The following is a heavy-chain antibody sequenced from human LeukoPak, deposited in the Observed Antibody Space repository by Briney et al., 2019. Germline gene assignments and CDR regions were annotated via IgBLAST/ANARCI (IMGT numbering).Heavy chain of an antibody. V-gene: IGHV3-7*01. D-gene: IGHD3-22*01. Sequence: GGSLRLSCAASGFTSSNYWMSWVRQTPGKGLEWVANIKHDGSEKYYVDSVKGRFTISRDNAKNSLYLQMNSLRAEDTAVYYCARGYYYDSSGYYTDNWGQGTLVTVSS. CDR3: ARGYYYDSSGYYTDN. CDR2: IKHDGSEK. J-gene: IGHJ4*02. CDR1: GFTSSNYW.